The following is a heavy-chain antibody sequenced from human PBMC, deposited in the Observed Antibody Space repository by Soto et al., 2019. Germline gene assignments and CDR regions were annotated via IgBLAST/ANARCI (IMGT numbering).Heavy chain of an antibody. CDR2: IYYSGST. CDR3: ASRYYYDSSRLGY. V-gene: IGHV4-61*01. J-gene: IGHJ4*02. Sequence: QVQLQESGPGLVKPSETLSLTCTVSGGSVSSGSYYWSWIRQPPGKGLEWIGYIYYSGSTNYNHSLKRRVNISVHTLKNQLSLKLSSVAGAETGVYYCASRYYYDSSRLGYWGQGTLVTGSS. CDR1: GGSVSSGSYY. D-gene: IGHD3-22*01.